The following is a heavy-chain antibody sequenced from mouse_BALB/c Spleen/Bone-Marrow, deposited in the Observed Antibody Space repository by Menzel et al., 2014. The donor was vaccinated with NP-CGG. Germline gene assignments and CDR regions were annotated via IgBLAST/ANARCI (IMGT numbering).Heavy chain of an antibody. CDR1: GYTFSSYW. D-gene: IGHD2-14*01. CDR3: ARRGYDGAY. CDR2: ILPGSGST. J-gene: IGHJ3*01. V-gene: IGHV1-9*01. Sequence: LQESGAELMKPGASVKISCKATGYTFSSYWIEWVKQRPGHGLEWIGEILPGSGSTNYNEKSKGKATFTADTSSNTAYMQLSSLTSEDSAVYYCARRGYDGAYWGQGTLVTVSA.